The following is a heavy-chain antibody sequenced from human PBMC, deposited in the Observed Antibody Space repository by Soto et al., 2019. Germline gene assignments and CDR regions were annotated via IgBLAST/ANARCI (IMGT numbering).Heavy chain of an antibody. D-gene: IGHD5-12*01. CDR1: GFTFSSYG. CDR2: IWYDGSNK. J-gene: IGHJ4*02. Sequence: QVQLVESGGGVVQPGRSLRLSCAASGFTFSSYGMHWVRQAPGKGLEWVVVIWYDGSNKYYADSVKGRFTISRDNSKNTLYLQMNSLRAEDTAVYYCAREWVRWLPALDYWGQGTLVTVSS. V-gene: IGHV3-33*01. CDR3: AREWVRWLPALDY.